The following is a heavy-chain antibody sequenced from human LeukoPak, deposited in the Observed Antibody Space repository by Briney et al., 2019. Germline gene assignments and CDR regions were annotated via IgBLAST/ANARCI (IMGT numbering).Heavy chain of an antibody. V-gene: IGHV1-18*01. CDR2: ISGYSGNT. J-gene: IGHJ5*02. D-gene: IGHD4-17*01. Sequence: GASVKVSCKASGYTFSNYGISWVRQAPGQGLEWMGWISGYSGNTNYAQRLQGGVTMTTDTSTSTAYMELRSLRSDDTAVYYCARGGDYNWFDPWGQGTLVTVSS. CDR3: ARGGDYNWFDP. CDR1: GYTFSNYG.